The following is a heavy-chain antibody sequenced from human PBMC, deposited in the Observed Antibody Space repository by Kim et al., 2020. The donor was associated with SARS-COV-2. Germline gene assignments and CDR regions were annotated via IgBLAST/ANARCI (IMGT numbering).Heavy chain of an antibody. Sequence: SETLSLTCAVYGGSFSGYYWSWIRQPPGKGLEWIGEINHSGSTNYNPSLKSRVTISVDTSKNQFSLKLSSVTAADTAVYYCARLNCSGGSCYSRYYYYGMDVWGQGTTVTVSS. V-gene: IGHV4-34*01. CDR3: ARLNCSGGSCYSRYYYYGMDV. D-gene: IGHD2-15*01. CDR1: GGSFSGYY. J-gene: IGHJ6*02. CDR2: INHSGST.